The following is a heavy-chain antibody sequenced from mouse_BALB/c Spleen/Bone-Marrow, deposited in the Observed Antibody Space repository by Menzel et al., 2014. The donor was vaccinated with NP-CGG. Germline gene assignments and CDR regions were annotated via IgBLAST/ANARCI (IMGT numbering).Heavy chain of an antibody. CDR3: ARIYYGNYY. J-gene: IGHJ2*01. CDR1: GYAFTNYL. CDR2: INPGSGGT. V-gene: IGHV1-54*01. D-gene: IGHD2-1*01. Sequence: VQVVESGAELVRPGTSVKVSCKASGYAFTNYLIEWVKQRPGQGLEWIGVINPGSGGTNYNEKFKGKATLTADKSSSTAYMQLSSLTPDDSAVYFCARIYYGNYYWCQGTTLTVSS.